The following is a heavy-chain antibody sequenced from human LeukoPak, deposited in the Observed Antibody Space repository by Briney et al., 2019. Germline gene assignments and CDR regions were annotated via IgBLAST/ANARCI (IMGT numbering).Heavy chain of an antibody. CDR1: GYTFTNYA. D-gene: IGHD2-21*02. CDR2: ISTYNGNT. J-gene: IGHJ4*02. Sequence: ASVTVSCTASGYTFTNYAISWVRQAPGQGLEWMGWISTYNGNTNYAQNLQGRVTMTTDISTNTAYMELGSLRSDDTAVYYCAKECGGDCHNTFDSWGQGTLVTVSS. CDR3: AKECGGDCHNTFDS. V-gene: IGHV1-18*01.